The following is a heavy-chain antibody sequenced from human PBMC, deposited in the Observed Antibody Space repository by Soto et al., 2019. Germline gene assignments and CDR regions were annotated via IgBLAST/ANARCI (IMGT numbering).Heavy chain of an antibody. Sequence: SETMSLTCTVSGGSINSYYGSWIRQPPGKGLEWIGYIYYSGSTNYNPSLKSRVTISVDTSKNQFSLKLSSVTAADTAVYYCARRGPYYYYMGVWGKGTTVTVSS. CDR2: IYYSGST. J-gene: IGHJ6*03. V-gene: IGHV4-59*08. D-gene: IGHD2-15*01. CDR1: GGSINSYY. CDR3: ARRGPYYYYMGV.